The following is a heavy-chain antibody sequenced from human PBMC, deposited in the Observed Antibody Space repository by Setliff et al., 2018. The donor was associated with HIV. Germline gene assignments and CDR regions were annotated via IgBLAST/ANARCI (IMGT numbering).Heavy chain of an antibody. Sequence: PSETLSLTCTVSGGSISSGSNYWSWIRQPAGTGLEWIGHIYTSGSTNYNPSLKSRVTISVDTSKNQFYLKLSSVTAADTAVYYCARILLYDSSAYFVNAFDIWGQGTVVTVS. V-gene: IGHV4-61*09. CDR1: GGSISSGSNY. J-gene: IGHJ3*02. CDR2: IYTSGST. D-gene: IGHD3-22*01. CDR3: ARILLYDSSAYFVNAFDI.